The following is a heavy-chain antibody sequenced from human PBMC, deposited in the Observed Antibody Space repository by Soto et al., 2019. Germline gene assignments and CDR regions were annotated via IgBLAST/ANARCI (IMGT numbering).Heavy chain of an antibody. J-gene: IGHJ4*02. Sequence: ESGGGVVQPGRSLRLSCAASGFTFSGYGMHWVRQAPGKGLEWVAVIWHDGGNTYYADSVKGRFTISRDNSKNTLYLQMNSLRAEDTAVYYCARDSPSSYPDYWGQGTLITVSS. CDR3: ARDSPSSYPDY. CDR2: IWHDGGNT. D-gene: IGHD3-16*02. V-gene: IGHV3-33*01. CDR1: GFTFSGYG.